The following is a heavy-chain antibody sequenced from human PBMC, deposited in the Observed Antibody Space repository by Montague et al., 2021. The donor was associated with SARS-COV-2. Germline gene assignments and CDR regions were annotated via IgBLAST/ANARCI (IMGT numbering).Heavy chain of an antibody. D-gene: IGHD2-2*01. CDR2: IYISGST. J-gene: IGHJ6*02. CDR3: ARTVVVPAAMRRYYGMDV. V-gene: IGHV4-61*02. CDR1: GGSISSGSYY. Sequence: TLSLTCSVSGGSISSGSYYWSWIRQPAGKGLEWNGRIYISGSTNYNPSLKSRVTMSVDTSKNQFSLKLSSVTAADKAVYYCARTVVVPAAMRRYYGMDVWGQGTSVTVSS.